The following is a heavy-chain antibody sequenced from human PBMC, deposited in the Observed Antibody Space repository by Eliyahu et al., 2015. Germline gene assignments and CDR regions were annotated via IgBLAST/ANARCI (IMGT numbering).Heavy chain of an antibody. Sequence: QVQLQQWGAGLLKPSETLSLTCAVYGGSFXGYYWSWIRQPPGKGLGWSGESNHSGSTNYNPSLKSRVTISVDTSKNQFSLKLSSVTAADTAVYYCATRQGGYSSGWYSGRYYFDYWGQGTLVTVSS. J-gene: IGHJ4*02. CDR1: GGSFXGYY. D-gene: IGHD6-19*01. CDR3: ATRQGGYSSGWYSGRYYFDY. CDR2: SNHSGST. V-gene: IGHV4-34*01.